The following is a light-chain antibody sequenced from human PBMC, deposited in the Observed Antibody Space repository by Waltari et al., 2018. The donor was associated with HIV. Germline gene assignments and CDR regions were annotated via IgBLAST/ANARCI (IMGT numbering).Light chain of an antibody. Sequence: EIVMTQSPVTLSVSTGERATLSCRASQSVSNNLAWYQHKPGQAPRLLIYGASTRATGIPARFSGSGSETEFTLTISSLQSEDSAVYYCQQFNNWYTCGQGTKLEIK. V-gene: IGKV3-15*01. CDR1: QSVSNN. CDR2: GAS. J-gene: IGKJ2*01. CDR3: QQFNNWYT.